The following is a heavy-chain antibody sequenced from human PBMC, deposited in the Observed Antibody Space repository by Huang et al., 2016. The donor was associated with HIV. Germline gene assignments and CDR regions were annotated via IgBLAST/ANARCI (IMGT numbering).Heavy chain of an antibody. CDR1: RFTFSKFA. Sequence: QVQLVESGGGVVQPGKSLRLSCAASRFTFSKFAMHWVRQAPGKGLEWVAVISHDGSVEEYADSVRGRFAISRDNSKDTLYLQMSDLRPADTAVYYCAKIAADNYFDSWGQGTLVTVSS. D-gene: IGHD6-25*01. CDR3: AKIAADNYFDS. V-gene: IGHV3-30*18. CDR2: ISHDGSVE. J-gene: IGHJ5*01.